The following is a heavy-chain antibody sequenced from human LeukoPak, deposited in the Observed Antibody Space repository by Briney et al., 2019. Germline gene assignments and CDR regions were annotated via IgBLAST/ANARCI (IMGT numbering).Heavy chain of an antibody. D-gene: IGHD3-10*01. V-gene: IGHV3-7*01. Sequence: GGSLRLSCAASGFIFSLYCMHWVRQSPTKGLEWVANIKQDGSERYYVDSVKGRFTISRDNAKNSLSLQMNNLRVEDTAVYYCARAGSHWHYVYWGQGTVVTVSS. CDR2: IKQDGSER. J-gene: IGHJ4*02. CDR3: ARAGSHWHYVY. CDR1: GFIFSLYC.